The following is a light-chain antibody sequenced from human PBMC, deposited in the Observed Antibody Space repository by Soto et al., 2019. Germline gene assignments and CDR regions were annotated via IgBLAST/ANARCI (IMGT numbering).Light chain of an antibody. V-gene: IGKV1-8*01. CDR1: QGISSY. CDR3: QQYYSYPPT. J-gene: IGKJ3*01. Sequence: AIRMTQSPSSFSASTGDRVTITCRASQGISSYLAWYQQKPGKAPKLLIYAASTLQSGVPSRFCGSGSGTDFTLTISCLQSEDFATYYCQQYYSYPPTFGPGTKVDIK. CDR2: AAS.